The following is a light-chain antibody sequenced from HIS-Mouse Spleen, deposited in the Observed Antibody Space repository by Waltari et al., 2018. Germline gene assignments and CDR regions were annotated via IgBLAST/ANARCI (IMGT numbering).Light chain of an antibody. CDR1: SSDVVSSNL. CDR2: EGS. Sequence: QSALTQPASLSGSPGQSITISCTGTSSDVVSSNLVSWYQQHPGKAPKLMIYEGSKRPSGVSNRFSGSKSGNTASLTISGLQAEDEADYYCCSYAGSSTWVFGGGTKLTVL. V-gene: IGLV2-23*01. CDR3: CSYAGSSTWV. J-gene: IGLJ3*02.